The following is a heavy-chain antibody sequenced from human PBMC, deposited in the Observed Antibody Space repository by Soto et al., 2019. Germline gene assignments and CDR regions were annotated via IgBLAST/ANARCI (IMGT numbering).Heavy chain of an antibody. CDR2: INPSGGST. V-gene: IGHV1-46*01. CDR1: GYTFTNYY. Sequence: GASVKVSCKASGYTFTNYYMHWVRQAPGQGLEWMRIINPSGGSTSYAQKFHGRVTISRDNAKSSLYLQMNSLRAEDTAVYYCARDPRLQLLQDYYYGLDVWGQGTTVTVSS. J-gene: IGHJ6*02. D-gene: IGHD2-2*01. CDR3: ARDPRLQLLQDYYYGLDV.